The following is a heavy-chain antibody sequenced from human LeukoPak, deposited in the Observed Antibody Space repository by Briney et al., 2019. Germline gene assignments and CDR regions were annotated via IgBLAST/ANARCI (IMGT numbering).Heavy chain of an antibody. D-gene: IGHD4-17*01. J-gene: IGHJ3*02. Sequence: GGSLRLSCAASGFTFNNYAMSWVRQAPGKGLEWVSAIGSDGKTYYADSVRGRFTISRDNSRNMLYLQINSLRADDTAVYYCARETTVTFPDAFDIWGQGTMVTVSS. V-gene: IGHV3-23*01. CDR1: GFTFNNYA. CDR2: IGSDGKT. CDR3: ARETTVTFPDAFDI.